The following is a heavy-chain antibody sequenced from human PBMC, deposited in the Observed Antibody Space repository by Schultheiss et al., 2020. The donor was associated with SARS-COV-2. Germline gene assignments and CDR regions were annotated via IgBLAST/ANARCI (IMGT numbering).Heavy chain of an antibody. J-gene: IGHJ6*03. D-gene: IGHD3-3*01. Sequence: GGSLRLSCAASGFTVSSNYMSWVRQAPGKGLEWVGRIKSKTDGGTTDLAAPVKGRFTISRDDSKNTLYLQMNSLKTEDTAVYYCTTAYDFWSGYSYYYYYYMDVWGKGTTVTVSS. V-gene: IGHV3-15*01. CDR2: IKSKTDGGTT. CDR1: GFTVSSNY. CDR3: TTAYDFWSGYSYYYYYYMDV.